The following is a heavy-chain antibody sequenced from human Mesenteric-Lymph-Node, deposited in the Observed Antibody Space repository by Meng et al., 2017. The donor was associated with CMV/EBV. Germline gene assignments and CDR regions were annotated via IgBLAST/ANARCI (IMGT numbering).Heavy chain of an antibody. V-gene: IGHV3-48*04. Sequence: GGSLRLSCAASGFTFSSYSMNWVRQAPGKGLEWVSYISSSSSTIYYADSVKGRFTISRDNANNSMYLQMNSLRAEDTAVYYCANPTYTSSSKVDYWGQGTLVTVSS. CDR1: GFTFSSYS. J-gene: IGHJ4*02. CDR3: ANPTYTSSSKVDY. CDR2: ISSSSSTI. D-gene: IGHD6-6*01.